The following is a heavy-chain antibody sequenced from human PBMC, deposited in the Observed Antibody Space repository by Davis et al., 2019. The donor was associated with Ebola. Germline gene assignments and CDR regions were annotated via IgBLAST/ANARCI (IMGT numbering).Heavy chain of an antibody. J-gene: IGHJ5*02. Sequence: ASVKVSCKASGYTFTTYGISWVRQAPGQGLEWMGWISAYNGNTNYAQKLQGRVTMTTDTSTCTAYMELRSLRSDDTAVYYCARGGGGFLEWLSWFDPWGQGTLVTVSS. CDR1: GYTFTTYG. D-gene: IGHD3-3*01. V-gene: IGHV1-18*01. CDR3: ARGGGGFLEWLSWFDP. CDR2: ISAYNGNT.